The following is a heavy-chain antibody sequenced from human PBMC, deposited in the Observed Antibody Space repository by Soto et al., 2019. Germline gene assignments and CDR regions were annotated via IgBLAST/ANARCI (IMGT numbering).Heavy chain of an antibody. V-gene: IGHV3-33*01. D-gene: IGHD2-2*01. Sequence: GGSLRLSCAASGFTFSSYGMHWVRQAPGKGLEWVAVIWYDGSNKYYADYVKGRFTISRDNSKNTLYLQMNSLRAEDTVVYYCARALLVGQRTSPWDRYYYYGMDVWGQGTTVTVSS. J-gene: IGHJ6*02. CDR2: IWYDGSNK. CDR3: ARALLVGQRTSPWDRYYYYGMDV. CDR1: GFTFSSYG.